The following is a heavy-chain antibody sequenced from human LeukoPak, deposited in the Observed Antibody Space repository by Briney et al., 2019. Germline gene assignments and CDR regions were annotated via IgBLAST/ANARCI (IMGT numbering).Heavy chain of an antibody. Sequence: SETLSLTCTASGGSISSSSYYWGWIRQPPGKGLEWIGSIYYSGSTYYNPSLKSRVTISVDTSKNQFSLKLSSVTAADTAVYYCARAGSSDYDFWSGYRPFIDYWGQGTLVTVSS. CDR3: ARAGSSDYDFWSGYRPFIDY. D-gene: IGHD3-3*01. V-gene: IGHV4-39*07. J-gene: IGHJ4*02. CDR1: GGSISSSSYY. CDR2: IYYSGST.